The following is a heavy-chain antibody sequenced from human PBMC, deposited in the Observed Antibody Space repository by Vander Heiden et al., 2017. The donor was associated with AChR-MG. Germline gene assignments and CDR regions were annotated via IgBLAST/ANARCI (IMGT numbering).Heavy chain of an antibody. CDR3: ARAADDSSGYIITFDY. CDR1: GGTFSSHA. V-gene: IGHV1-69*01. CDR2: IIPIFGTA. Sequence: QVQLVQSGAEVKKPGSSVKVSCKASGGTFSSHAISWVRQAPGQGLEWMGGIIPIFGTANYAQKFQGRVTITADESTSTAYMELSSLRSEDTAVYYCARAADDSSGYIITFDYWGQGTLVTVSS. D-gene: IGHD3-22*01. J-gene: IGHJ4*02.